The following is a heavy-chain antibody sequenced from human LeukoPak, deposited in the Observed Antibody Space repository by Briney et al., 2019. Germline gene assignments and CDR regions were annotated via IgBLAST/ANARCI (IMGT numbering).Heavy chain of an antibody. Sequence: GASVKVSCKASGYTFTGYYMHWVRQAPGQGLEWMGWINSDTAVTNYAQNFQGRVTLTRDTSISTTYLELSSLRSDDTAVYYCARGPHYYYDEYFQHWGQGTLVTVSS. D-gene: IGHD3-22*01. CDR2: INSDTAVT. CDR1: GYTFTGYY. CDR3: ARGPHYYYDEYFQH. J-gene: IGHJ1*01. V-gene: IGHV1-2*02.